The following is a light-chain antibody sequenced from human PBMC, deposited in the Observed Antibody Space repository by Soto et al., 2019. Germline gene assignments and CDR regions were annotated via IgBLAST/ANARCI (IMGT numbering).Light chain of an antibody. J-gene: IGKJ5*01. CDR2: DTS. CDR3: QQHNNWPPIT. CDR1: QSVSSK. V-gene: IGKV3-15*01. Sequence: EIVMTQSPATLSLSPGERATLSCRASQSVSSKLAWYQQKPGQAPRLLIYDTSTRATGIPARFSGSGSGTEFTLTISSLQSEDFAVYYCQQHNNWPPITFGQGTRLEIK.